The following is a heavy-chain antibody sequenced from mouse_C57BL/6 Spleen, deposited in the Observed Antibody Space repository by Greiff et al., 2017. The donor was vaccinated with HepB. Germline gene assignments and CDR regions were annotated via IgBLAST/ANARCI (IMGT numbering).Heavy chain of an antibody. J-gene: IGHJ2*01. D-gene: IGHD1-1*01. Sequence: VQLQQPGAELVKPGASVKLSCKASGYTFTSYWMHWVKQRPGQGLEWIGMIHPNSGSTNYNEKFKSKATLTVDKSSSTAYMQLSSLTSEDSAFYYCAREGYYGSGDYWGQGTTLTVSS. CDR3: AREGYYGSGDY. V-gene: IGHV1-64*01. CDR2: IHPNSGST. CDR1: GYTFTSYW.